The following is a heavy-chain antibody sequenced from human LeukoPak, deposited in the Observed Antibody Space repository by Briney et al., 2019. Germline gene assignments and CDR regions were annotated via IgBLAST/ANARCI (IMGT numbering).Heavy chain of an antibody. CDR2: ISGSTNYI. CDR1: GFTFSSYS. D-gene: IGHD3-10*01. CDR3: AREYGSGSLDY. Sequence: GGSLRLSCAASGFTFSSYSMNWVRQAPGKGLEWVPSISGSTNYIFYADSVKGRFTISRDNAKNSLYLQMNGLRAEDTAVYYCAREYGSGSLDYWGQGTLVTVSS. V-gene: IGHV3-21*01. J-gene: IGHJ4*02.